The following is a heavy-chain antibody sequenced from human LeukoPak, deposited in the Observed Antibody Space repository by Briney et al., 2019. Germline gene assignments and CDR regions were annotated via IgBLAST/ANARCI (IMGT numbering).Heavy chain of an antibody. CDR1: GFTFSDYA. V-gene: IGHV3-30-3*01. CDR2: ISYDGSNK. CDR3: APLAVAGSIFDY. J-gene: IGHJ4*02. Sequence: GGSLRLSCAASGFTFSDYAMHWVRQAPGKGLEWVAFISYDGSNKYYADPVKGRFTISRDNSKNTLYLQMNSLRTEDTAVYYCAPLAVAGSIFDYWGQGTLVTVSS. D-gene: IGHD6-19*01.